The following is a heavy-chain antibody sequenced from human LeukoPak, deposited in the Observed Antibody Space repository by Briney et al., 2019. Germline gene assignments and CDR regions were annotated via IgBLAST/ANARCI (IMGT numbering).Heavy chain of an antibody. V-gene: IGHV1-24*01. CDR1: GYILTELS. D-gene: IGHD3-10*01. J-gene: IGHJ6*04. CDR3: ATYLYGSGRGGMDV. CDR2: FDPEDGET. Sequence: ASVKVSCKVSGYILTELSMHWVRQAPGKGLEWMGGFDPEDGETIYAQKFQGRVTMTEDTSTDTAYMELSSLRSEDTAVYYCATYLYGSGRGGMDVWGKGTTVTVSS.